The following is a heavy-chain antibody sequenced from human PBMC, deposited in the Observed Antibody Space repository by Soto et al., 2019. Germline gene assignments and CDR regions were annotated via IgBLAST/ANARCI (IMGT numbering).Heavy chain of an antibody. J-gene: IGHJ4*02. Sequence: ASVKVSCKSSGYAFTGYYIRWVRQAPGQGLEWMGWINPNSGDTNYAQKFQGRVTMTRDTSFSTAYMELSSLRSDDTAVYYCATRYSYVHFWRQGTLVTVSS. V-gene: IGHV1-2*02. CDR3: ATRYSYVHF. D-gene: IGHD5-18*01. CDR1: GYAFTGYY. CDR2: INPNSGDT.